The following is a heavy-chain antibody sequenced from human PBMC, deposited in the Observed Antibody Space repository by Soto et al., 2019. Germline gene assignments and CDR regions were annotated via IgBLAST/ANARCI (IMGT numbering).Heavy chain of an antibody. V-gene: IGHV3-11*01. CDR2: ISSSGSTI. CDR3: ASWEDIVVVVAATHFDI. Sequence: GGPLRLSCRASGFNFSDYYMSWIRQAPGKGLEWVSYISSSGSTIYYADSVKGRFTISRDNAKNSLYLQMNSLRAEDTAVYYCASWEDIVVVVAATHFDIWGQGTMVTVSS. CDR1: GFNFSDYY. J-gene: IGHJ3*02. D-gene: IGHD2-15*01.